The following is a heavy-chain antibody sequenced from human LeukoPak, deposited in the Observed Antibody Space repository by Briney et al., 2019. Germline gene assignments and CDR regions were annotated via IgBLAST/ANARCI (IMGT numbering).Heavy chain of an antibody. V-gene: IGHV3-30-3*01. D-gene: IGHD3-22*01. Sequence: GGSLRLSCAASGFTFSSYAMHWVRQAPGKGLEWVALISYDGNTKCYADSVKGRFTISRDNSKNTLYLQMNSLRAEDTAVYYCARGTYYYDSSGYYFDYWGQGTLVTVSS. CDR2: ISYDGNTK. CDR1: GFTFSSYA. CDR3: ARGTYYYDSSGYYFDY. J-gene: IGHJ4*02.